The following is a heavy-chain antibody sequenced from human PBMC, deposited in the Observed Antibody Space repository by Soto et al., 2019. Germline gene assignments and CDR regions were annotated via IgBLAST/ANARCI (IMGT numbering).Heavy chain of an antibody. D-gene: IGHD4-4*01. CDR3: ARFSYSNYDY. CDR1: GGSVSSGSYY. V-gene: IGHV4-61*01. Sequence: SETLSLTCTVSGGSVSSGSYYWSWIRQPPGKGLEWIGYIYYSGSTNYNPSLKSRVTISVDTSKNQFSLELSSVTAADTAVYYCARFSYSNYDYWGQGTLVTVSS. J-gene: IGHJ4*02. CDR2: IYYSGST.